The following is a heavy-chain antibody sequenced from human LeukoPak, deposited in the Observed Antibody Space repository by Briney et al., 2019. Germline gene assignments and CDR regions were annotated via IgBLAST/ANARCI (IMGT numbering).Heavy chain of an antibody. CDR2: ILNSGGTT. Sequence: KPGGSLRLSCAASGFTFSKYYMSWIRQAPGKGLEWISYILNSGGTTSYADSVQGRFTISSDDAKNSLYLQMNILSAEDTAVYYCAGGYGSGSYSAWGQGIPVTVSS. CDR1: GFTFSKYY. CDR3: AGGYGSGSYSA. J-gene: IGHJ5*02. V-gene: IGHV3-11*01. D-gene: IGHD3-10*01.